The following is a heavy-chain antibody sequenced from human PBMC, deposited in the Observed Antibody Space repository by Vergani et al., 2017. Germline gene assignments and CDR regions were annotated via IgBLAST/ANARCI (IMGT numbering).Heavy chain of an antibody. Sequence: VQLVESGGGLVKPGGSLRLSCAASGFTFSDYYMSWIRQAPGKGLEWVSYISSSGSTIYYADSVKGRFTISRDNAKNSLYLQMNSLRAEDTAVYYCARAPTTVTNFYYYYYMDVWGKGTTVTVSS. V-gene: IGHV3-11*01. CDR2: ISSSGSTI. J-gene: IGHJ6*03. CDR1: GFTFSDYY. CDR3: ARAPTTVTNFYYYYYMDV. D-gene: IGHD4-17*01.